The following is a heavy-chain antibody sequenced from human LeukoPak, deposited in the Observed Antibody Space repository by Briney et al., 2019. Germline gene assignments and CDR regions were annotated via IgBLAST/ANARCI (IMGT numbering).Heavy chain of an antibody. D-gene: IGHD5-18*01. CDR1: GYTFTSYG. Sequence: ASVTVSCTASGYTFTSYGISWVRQAPGQGLEWMGWISAYNGNTNYAQKLQGRVTMTTDTSTSTAYMELRSLRSDDTAVYYCARSSTAMAVPNFDYWGQGTLVTVSS. J-gene: IGHJ4*02. CDR3: ARSSTAMAVPNFDY. V-gene: IGHV1-18*01. CDR2: ISAYNGNT.